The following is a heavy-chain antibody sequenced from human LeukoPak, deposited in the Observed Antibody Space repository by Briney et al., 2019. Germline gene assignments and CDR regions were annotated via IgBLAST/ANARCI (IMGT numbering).Heavy chain of an antibody. J-gene: IGHJ4*02. CDR3: ARDPNHVLRYFDWVLQYDY. V-gene: IGHV3-30-3*01. Sequence: GGSLRLSCAASGFTFDSFAMHWVRQAPGKGLEWVAVISYDGTNKYYADSVKGRFTISRDNSKNTLYLQMNSLRADDTAVYYCARDPNHVLRYFDWVLQYDYWGQGTLVTVSS. CDR2: ISYDGTNK. D-gene: IGHD3-9*01. CDR1: GFTFDSFA.